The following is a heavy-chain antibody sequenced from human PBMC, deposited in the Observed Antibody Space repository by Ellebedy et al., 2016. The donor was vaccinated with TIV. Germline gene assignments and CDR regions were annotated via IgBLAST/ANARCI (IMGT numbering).Heavy chain of an antibody. D-gene: IGHD3-9*01. CDR2: IYHIGST. CDR1: NYSISSGSY. CDR3: ASDYYDTLTGSTGGDFDS. V-gene: IGHV4-38-2*02. Sequence: SETLSLTCTVSNYSISSGSYWGWIRQPPGQGLEWIGSIYHIGSTYYNPSLKSRVTISVDTSKNQPYLKLSSVTAADTAVYYCASDYYDTLTGSTGGDFDSWGQGTLVTVSS. J-gene: IGHJ4*02.